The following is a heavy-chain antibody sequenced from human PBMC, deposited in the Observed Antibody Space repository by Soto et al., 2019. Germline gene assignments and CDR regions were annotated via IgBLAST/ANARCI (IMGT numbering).Heavy chain of an antibody. CDR3: ARDFCSGGSCYYSGDAFDI. J-gene: IGHJ3*02. Sequence: GGSLRLSCGASGFTFSSYSINWVRPAPGKGLEWVSSISSSSSYIYYADSVKGRFTISRDNAKNSLYLQMNSLRAEDTAVYYCARDFCSGGSCYYSGDAFDIWGQGTMVTVSS. CDR1: GFTFSSYS. D-gene: IGHD2-15*01. V-gene: IGHV3-21*01. CDR2: ISSSSSYI.